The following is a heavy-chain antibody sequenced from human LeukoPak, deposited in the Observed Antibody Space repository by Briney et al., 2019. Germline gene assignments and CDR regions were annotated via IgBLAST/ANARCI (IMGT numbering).Heavy chain of an antibody. CDR2: IYYSGST. Sequence: SETLSLTCTVSGGSISSYYWSWIRQPPGKGLEWIGYIYYSGSTNYNPSLKSRVTISVDTSKNQFSLKLSSVTAADTAVYYCATSSGYSYVPDGMDVWGQGTTVTVSS. CDR3: ATSSGYSYVPDGMDV. D-gene: IGHD5-18*01. J-gene: IGHJ6*02. V-gene: IGHV4-59*08. CDR1: GGSISSYY.